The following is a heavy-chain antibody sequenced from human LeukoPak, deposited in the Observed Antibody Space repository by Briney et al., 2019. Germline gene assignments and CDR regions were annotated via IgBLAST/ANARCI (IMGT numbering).Heavy chain of an antibody. Sequence: GGSLRLSCAASGFTFSSYWMSWVRQAPGKGLEWVANIKQDGSEKHYVDSVKGRFTISRDNAKNSLYLQMNSLRAEDTAVYYCARDVAGYESYYYYYYYMDVWGKGTTVTVSS. CDR2: IKQDGSEK. D-gene: IGHD5-12*01. CDR3: ARDVAGYESYYYYYYYMDV. J-gene: IGHJ6*03. V-gene: IGHV3-7*01. CDR1: GFTFSSYW.